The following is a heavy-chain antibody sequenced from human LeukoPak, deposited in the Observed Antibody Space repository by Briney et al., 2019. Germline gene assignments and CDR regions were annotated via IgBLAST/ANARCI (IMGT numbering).Heavy chain of an antibody. Sequence: SETLSLTCTVSGGSISSYYWSWIRQPPGKGLEWIGYIYYSGSTNYNPSLKSRVTISVDTSKNQFSLKLTSVTAADTAVYYCARYCRGGSCGFDPWGQGTLVTVSS. J-gene: IGHJ5*02. CDR2: IYYSGST. D-gene: IGHD2-15*01. CDR3: ARYCRGGSCGFDP. CDR1: GGSISSYY. V-gene: IGHV4-59*01.